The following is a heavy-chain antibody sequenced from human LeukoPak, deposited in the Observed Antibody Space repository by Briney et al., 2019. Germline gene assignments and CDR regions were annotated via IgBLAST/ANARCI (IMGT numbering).Heavy chain of an antibody. J-gene: IGHJ5*02. Sequence: GGSLRLSCAASGFTFSSYGLNWVRQAPGKGLEWVLVISGSGGGTYYADSVKGRFTISRDNSKNTLYLQMNSLGAEDTAVYYCAKSGYSSSWSNAAVYNWFDPWGQGTLVTVSS. V-gene: IGHV3-23*01. CDR3: AKSGYSSSWSNAAVYNWFDP. D-gene: IGHD6-13*01. CDR1: GFTFSSYG. CDR2: ISGSGGGT.